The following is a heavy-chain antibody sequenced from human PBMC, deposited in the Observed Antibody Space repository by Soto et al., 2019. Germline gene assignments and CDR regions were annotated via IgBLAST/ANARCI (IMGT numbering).Heavy chain of an antibody. J-gene: IGHJ4*02. V-gene: IGHV4-34*01. CDR3: ARGGKVTSYYDSRSFDY. D-gene: IGHD3-22*01. Sequence: PPQTRRHTCAVYGGTFRRYYWPLIRQPPGKGLEWIGEINHRGNTNYNPSLKSRVTISVDTSKNQFSLKLTSVTAADTAVYYCARGGKVTSYYDSRSFDYWGQGTLVT. CDR1: GGTFRRYY. CDR2: INHRGNT.